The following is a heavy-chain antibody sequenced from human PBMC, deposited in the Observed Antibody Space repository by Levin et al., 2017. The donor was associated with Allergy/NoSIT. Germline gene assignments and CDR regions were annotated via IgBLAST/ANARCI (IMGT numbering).Heavy chain of an antibody. J-gene: IGHJ4*02. CDR3: ARDLRGHPFNYFDY. D-gene: IGHD3-16*01. V-gene: IGHV1-18*01. CDR1: GYTFTSYG. Sequence: ASVKVSCKASGYTFTSYGISWVRQAPGQGLEWMGWISAYNGNTNYAQKLQGRVTMTTDTSTSTAYMELRSLRSDDTAVYYCARDLRGHPFNYFDYWGQGTLVTVSS. CDR2: ISAYNGNT.